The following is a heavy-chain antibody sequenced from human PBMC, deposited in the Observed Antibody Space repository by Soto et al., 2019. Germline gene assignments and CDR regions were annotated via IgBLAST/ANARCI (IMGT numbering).Heavy chain of an antibody. CDR3: AKDKGPSVGATPGYYYQGLDV. V-gene: IGHV3-23*01. Sequence: EVQLLESGGGLVQPGGSLRLSCAASGFTFRSYAMSWVRQAPRKGLEWVSAISGSGGNIYYADSVKGHFTISRDNSKNTLYLEMNSLRAEDTAVYYCAKDKGPSVGATPGYYYQGLDVWGQGTTVTVSS. D-gene: IGHD2-15*01. CDR2: ISGSGGNI. CDR1: GFTFRSYA. J-gene: IGHJ6*02.